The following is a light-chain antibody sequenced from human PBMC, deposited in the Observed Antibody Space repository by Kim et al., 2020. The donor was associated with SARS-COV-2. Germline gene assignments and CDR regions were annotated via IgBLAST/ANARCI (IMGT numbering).Light chain of an antibody. CDR1: SNDVGAYNY. CDR3: CAFSRANTGI. Sequence: QSALTQPASLSGSPGQSITIPCTGTSNDVGAYNYVSWYRQYPGKVPQLLIYDVKNRPSGVSSRFSGSTSGDTASLTISGLQPQDEAYYYCCAFSRANTGIFGTGTKVTVL. CDR2: DVK. V-gene: IGLV2-14*03. J-gene: IGLJ1*01.